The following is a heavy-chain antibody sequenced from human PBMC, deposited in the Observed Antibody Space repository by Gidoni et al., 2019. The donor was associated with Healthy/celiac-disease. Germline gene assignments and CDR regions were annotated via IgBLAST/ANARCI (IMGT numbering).Heavy chain of an antibody. D-gene: IGHD4-4*01. CDR2: IYYSGST. CDR1: GGSISSSSYY. J-gene: IGHJ4*02. Sequence: QLQLQESGPGLVKPSETLSLTCTVSGGSISSSSYYWGWVRQPPGKGLEWIGGIYYSGSTSYNPSLKSRVTISVDTSKNQFSLKLSSVTAADTAVYYCAQNRGGNYGYWGQGTLVTVSS. CDR3: AQNRGGNYGY. V-gene: IGHV4-39*01.